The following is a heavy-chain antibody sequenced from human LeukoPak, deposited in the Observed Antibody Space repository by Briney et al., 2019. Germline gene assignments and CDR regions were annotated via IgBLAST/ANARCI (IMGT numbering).Heavy chain of an antibody. J-gene: IGHJ4*02. V-gene: IGHV3-74*01. CDR1: GFTFDEYA. CDR3: ATKQWLAPPPDS. CDR2: INTDGTVT. D-gene: IGHD6-19*01. Sequence: GGSLSLSCAASGFTFDEYAMHWVGQAPGKGLQCVSRINTDGTVTTYADSVKGRFTVSRDNADNTMFLQMNSVRDEDTAVYYCATKQWLAPPPDSWGQGTPVTVSS.